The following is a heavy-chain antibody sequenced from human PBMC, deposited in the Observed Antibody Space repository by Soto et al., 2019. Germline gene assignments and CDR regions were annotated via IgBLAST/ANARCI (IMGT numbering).Heavy chain of an antibody. CDR2: ITSGTRYI. J-gene: IGHJ4*02. V-gene: IGHV3-21*01. Sequence: GGSLRLSCAASGFTFSTYSMNWVRQAPGKGLEWVSCITSGTRYIYYADSVKGRFTISRDNAKNTLYLQMDSLRAEDTAVYYCAKGEVRGIIPSYFDYWGLGTLVTVSS. D-gene: IGHD3-10*01. CDR1: GFTFSTYS. CDR3: AKGEVRGIIPSYFDY.